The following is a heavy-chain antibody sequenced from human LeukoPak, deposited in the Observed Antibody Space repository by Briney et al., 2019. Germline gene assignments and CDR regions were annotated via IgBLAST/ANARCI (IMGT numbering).Heavy chain of an antibody. J-gene: IGHJ4*02. CDR3: VRDRGGYHYFDY. CDR1: GFTFRKFG. CDR2: IWYDGSKS. D-gene: IGHD3-16*02. Sequence: SGGSLRLSCAASGFTFRKFGMQWVRQAPGKGLEGVAIIWYDGSKSYYADSVKDRFTFSRDNSKNTVYLQMNGLRADDTAVYLCVRDRGGYHYFDYWGQGTLVTVSS. V-gene: IGHV3-33*01.